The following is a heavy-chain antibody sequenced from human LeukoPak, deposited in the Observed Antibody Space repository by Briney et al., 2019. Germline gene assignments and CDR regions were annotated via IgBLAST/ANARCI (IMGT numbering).Heavy chain of an antibody. CDR2: INPNSGDT. D-gene: IGHD3-10*01. J-gene: IGHJ4*02. V-gene: IGHV1-2*02. CDR3: ARENSFGSGSYIFDS. CDR1: TYTFTDNS. Sequence: ASVKVSCKASTYTFTDNSIHWVRQAPGQGPQWMGWINPNSGDTHYARNFQDRVTMTRDTSVSTAYMELTSLRSDDTAMYYCARENSFGSGSYIFDSWGQGTLATVSS.